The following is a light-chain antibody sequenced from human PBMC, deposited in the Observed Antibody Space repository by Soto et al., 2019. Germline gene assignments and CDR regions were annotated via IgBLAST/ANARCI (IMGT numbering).Light chain of an antibody. CDR3: STYTSSSTLAYV. J-gene: IGLJ1*01. V-gene: IGLV2-14*01. CDR1: SSDVGGYNY. Sequence: QSALTQPASVSGSPGQSITISCTGTSSDVGGYNYVSWYQQHPGKAPKLMIYDVSNRPSGVSNRVSGSKSGNTASLTISGLQAEDEADYYCSTYTSSSTLAYVFGTGTKLTV. CDR2: DVS.